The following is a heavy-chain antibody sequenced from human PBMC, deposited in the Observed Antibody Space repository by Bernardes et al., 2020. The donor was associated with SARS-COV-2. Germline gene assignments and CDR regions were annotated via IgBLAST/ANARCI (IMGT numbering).Heavy chain of an antibody. V-gene: IGHV3-15*01. Sequence: GYLSLSCAVSGFTISHAWMSWVRPAPGKGLEWVGRIKSKTDGGTTDYAAPVKGRFTISRDDSKNTLYLQMNSLKTEDTAVYYCTTAIVVVPAAEMSRYYMDVWGKGTTVTVSS. CDR2: IKSKTDGGTT. J-gene: IGHJ6*03. CDR1: GFTISHAW. D-gene: IGHD2-2*01. CDR3: TTAIVVVPAAEMSRYYMDV.